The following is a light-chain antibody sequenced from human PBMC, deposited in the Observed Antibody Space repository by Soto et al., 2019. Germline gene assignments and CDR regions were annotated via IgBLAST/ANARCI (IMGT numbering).Light chain of an antibody. CDR3: QQFYSTPYT. Sequence: DVVMTQSPDSLAVSLGERATINWKSSQSVLNSSNNKNYLAWYQQKPGQSPELLIYWASTRESGVSDRFSGSGSGTDFTLTISSLQAEDVSVYYCQQFYSTPYTFGQWTKLEIK. J-gene: IGKJ2*01. CDR1: QSVLNSSNNKNY. V-gene: IGKV4-1*01. CDR2: WAS.